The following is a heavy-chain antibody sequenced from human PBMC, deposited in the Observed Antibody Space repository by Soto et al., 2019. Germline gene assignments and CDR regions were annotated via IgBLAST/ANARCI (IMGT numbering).Heavy chain of an antibody. V-gene: IGHV1-69*13. CDR2: IIPIFGKA. D-gene: IGHD3-22*01. CDR3: ARTPRSHDSSGYYVYYYGMDV. J-gene: IGHJ6*02. CDR1: GGTFSSYA. Sequence: SVKVSCKASGGTFSSYAISWVRQAPGQGLEWMGGIIPIFGKANYAQKFQGRVTITADESTSTAYMELSSLRSEDTAVYYCARTPRSHDSSGYYVYYYGMDVWGQGTTVTVSS.